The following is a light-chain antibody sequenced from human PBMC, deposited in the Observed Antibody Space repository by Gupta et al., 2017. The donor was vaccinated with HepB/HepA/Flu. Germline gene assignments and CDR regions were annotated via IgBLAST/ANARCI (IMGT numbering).Light chain of an antibody. J-gene: IGLJ3*02. Sequence: SLLTQPPSASGTPGQRVTISCSGSSSNIGSNYVYGYQQLPGTAPKLLIYRNNQRPSGVPDRFSGSKSGTSASLAISGLRSEDEADYYCAAWDDSLSGWVFGGGTKLTVL. CDR2: RNN. CDR1: SSNIGSNY. CDR3: AAWDDSLSGWV. V-gene: IGLV1-47*01.